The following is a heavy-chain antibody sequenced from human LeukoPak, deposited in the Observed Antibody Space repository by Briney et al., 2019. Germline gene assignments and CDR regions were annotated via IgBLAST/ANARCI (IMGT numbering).Heavy chain of an antibody. CDR1: GFTFSSYA. V-gene: IGHV3-23*01. D-gene: IGHD3-22*01. Sequence: GGSLRLSCAASGFTFSSYAMSWVRQAPGKGLEWVSAISGSGGSTYYADSVKGRFTISRDNSKNTLYLQMNSLRAEDTAVYYCAKWSSPDYYDSSGYCDYWGQGTLVTVSS. J-gene: IGHJ4*02. CDR3: AKWSSPDYYDSSGYCDY. CDR2: ISGSGGST.